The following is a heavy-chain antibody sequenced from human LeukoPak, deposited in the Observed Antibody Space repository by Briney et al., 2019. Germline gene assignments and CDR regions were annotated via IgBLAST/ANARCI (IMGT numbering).Heavy chain of an antibody. J-gene: IGHJ3*02. CDR1: GFRFSNAW. V-gene: IGHV3-15*01. Sequence: GGSLRLSCAASGFRFSNAWMSWVRQAPGKGLEWVGRIKSKSEGGTPDYAAPVEGRFTISRDDSKNTLYLHMNSLKTEDTAVYFCTVDNDIVTGYYRGAFDIWGQGTKVTVSS. CDR3: TVDNDIVTGYYRGAFDI. CDR2: IKSKSEGGTP. D-gene: IGHD3-9*01.